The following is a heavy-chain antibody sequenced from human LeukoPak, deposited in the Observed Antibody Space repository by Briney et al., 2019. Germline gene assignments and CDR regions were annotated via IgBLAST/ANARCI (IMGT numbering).Heavy chain of an antibody. D-gene: IGHD3-10*01. CDR1: GGSISSSSYY. Sequence: SETLSLTCTVSGGSISSSSYYWGWIRQPPGKGLEWIGSIYYSGSTYYSPSLKSRVTISVDTSKNQFSLKLSSVTAADTAVYYCASAVSGADDYWGQGTLVTVSS. V-gene: IGHV4-39*01. J-gene: IGHJ4*02. CDR3: ASAVSGADDY. CDR2: IYYSGST.